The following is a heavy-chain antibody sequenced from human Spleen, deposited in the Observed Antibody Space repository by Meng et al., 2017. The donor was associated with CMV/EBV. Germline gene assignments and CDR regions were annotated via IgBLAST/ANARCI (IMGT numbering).Heavy chain of an antibody. D-gene: IGHD2-2*01. CDR2: MNPNSGNT. J-gene: IGHJ3*02. V-gene: IGHV1-8*03. Sequence: ASVKVSCKASGYTFTSYDINWVRQATGQGLEWMGWMNPNSGNTGYAQKFQGRVTITRDTSITTAYMELSRLRSDDTAVYYCSLGYCSSTSCFDAFDIWGQGTMVTVSS. CDR3: SLGYCSSTSCFDAFDI. CDR1: GYTFTSYD.